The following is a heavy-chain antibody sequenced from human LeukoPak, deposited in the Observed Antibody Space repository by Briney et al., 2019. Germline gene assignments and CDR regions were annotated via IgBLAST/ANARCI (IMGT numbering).Heavy chain of an antibody. Sequence: SQTLSLTCTVSGGSISSSSYYWGWIRQPPGKGLEWIGSIYYSGSTYYNPSLKSRVTISVDTSKNQFSLKLSSVTAADTAVYYCARDPRKRWARGNYYGMDVWGQGTTVTVSS. D-gene: IGHD5-24*01. CDR2: IYYSGST. CDR3: ARDPRKRWARGNYYGMDV. V-gene: IGHV4-39*07. CDR1: GGSISSSSYY. J-gene: IGHJ6*02.